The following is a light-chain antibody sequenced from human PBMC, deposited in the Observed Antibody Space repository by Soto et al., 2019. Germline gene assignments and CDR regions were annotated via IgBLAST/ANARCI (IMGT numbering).Light chain of an antibody. V-gene: IGLV2-14*03. J-gene: IGLJ2*01. CDR1: SSDVGGYNY. Sequence: QSALTQPASVSGSPGQSITISCTGTSSDVGGYNYVSWYQQHPGKAPKLMIYDVSNRPSGVFNRFSGSKSGNTASLTISGLQAEDDADYYCSSYTSSSTVVFGGGTKLTVL. CDR2: DVS. CDR3: SSYTSSSTVV.